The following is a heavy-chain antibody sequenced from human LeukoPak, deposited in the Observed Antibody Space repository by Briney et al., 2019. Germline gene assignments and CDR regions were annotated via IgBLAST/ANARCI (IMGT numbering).Heavy chain of an antibody. V-gene: IGHV1-18*01. CDR1: GYTFTSYG. J-gene: IGHJ3*02. CDR3: ARGYCSSTSCYTHAFDI. Sequence: ASVKVSCKASGYTFTSYGISWVRQAPGQGLEWMGWISAYNGNTNYAQKLQGRVTMTTDTSTSTAYMELRSLRSDDTAVCYCARGYCSSTSCYTHAFDIWGQGTMVTVSS. D-gene: IGHD2-2*02. CDR2: ISAYNGNT.